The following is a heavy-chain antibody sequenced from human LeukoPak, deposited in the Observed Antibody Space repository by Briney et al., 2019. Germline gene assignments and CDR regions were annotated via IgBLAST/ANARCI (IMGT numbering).Heavy chain of an antibody. Sequence: SETLSLTCAVYGGSFSGYYWSWIRQPPGKGLEWIGEINHSGSTNYNPSLKSRVTISVDTSKNQFSLKLSSVTAADTAVYYCARRDVDYDSSGYYYWGQGTLVTVSS. V-gene: IGHV4-34*01. D-gene: IGHD3-22*01. CDR1: GGSFSGYY. CDR2: INHSGST. J-gene: IGHJ4*02. CDR3: ARRDVDYDSSGYYY.